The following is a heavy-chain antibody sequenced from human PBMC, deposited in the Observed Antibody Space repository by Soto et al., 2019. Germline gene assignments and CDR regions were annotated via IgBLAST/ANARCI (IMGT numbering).Heavy chain of an antibody. J-gene: IGHJ5*02. CDR1: GYTFTPYP. D-gene: IGHD2-21*01. Sequence: QVQLVQSGAAVKKPGASVNVSCKASGYTFTPYPIPWVRQAPGQGPKWMGWINIGNGNTQYSENFQGRVTITRDTSATTVYMDLSSLRSEDTAIYYCGIEPLCGGKCYVNDFDPWGQGTLVTVSS. CDR2: INIGNGNT. V-gene: IGHV1-3*04. CDR3: GIEPLCGGKCYVNDFDP.